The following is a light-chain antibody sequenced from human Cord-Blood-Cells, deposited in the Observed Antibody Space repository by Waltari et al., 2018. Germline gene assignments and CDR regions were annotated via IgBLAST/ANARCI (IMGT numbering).Light chain of an antibody. CDR3: NSRDSSGNHHVV. CDR1: SLRSYY. CDR2: GKN. J-gene: IGLJ2*01. Sequence: SSELTQAPAVSVALGQTVRITCPGDSLRSYYASWYQQKPGQAPVLVIYGKNNRPSGIPDRFSGSSSGNTASLTITGAQAEDEADYYCNSRDSSGNHHVVFGGGTKLTVL. V-gene: IGLV3-19*01.